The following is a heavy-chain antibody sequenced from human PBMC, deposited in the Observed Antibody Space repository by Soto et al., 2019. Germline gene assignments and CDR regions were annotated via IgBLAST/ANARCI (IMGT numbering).Heavy chain of an antibody. J-gene: IGHJ4*02. CDR2: ISSASNDI. CDR1: GFTFSRYS. Sequence: GGSLRLSCTASGFTFSRYSMNWVRQAPGKGLEWVASISSASNDITYADSVKGRFIISRDNAKNSLFLQMNDLRPEDTALYYCARVAYWGQGTLVTVSS. CDR3: ARVAY. V-gene: IGHV3-21*06.